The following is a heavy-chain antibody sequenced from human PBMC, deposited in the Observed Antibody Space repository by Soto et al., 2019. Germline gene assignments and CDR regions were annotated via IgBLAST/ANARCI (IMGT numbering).Heavy chain of an antibody. CDR1: GFSLSTSGVG. V-gene: IGHV2-5*02. D-gene: IGHD4-17*01. CDR3: AHIGPGVENGDYPSLYFDY. J-gene: IGHJ4*02. CDR2: IYWDDDK. Sequence: GSGPTLVNPTQTLTLTCTFSGFSLSTSGVGVGWIRQPPGKALEWLALIYWDDDKRYSLSLKSRLTITKDTSKNPVVLTMTNMDPVDTATYYCAHIGPGVENGDYPSLYFDYWGQGTLVTVSS.